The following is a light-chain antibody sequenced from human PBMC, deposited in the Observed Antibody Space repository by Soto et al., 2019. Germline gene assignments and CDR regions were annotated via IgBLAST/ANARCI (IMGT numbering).Light chain of an antibody. Sequence: EIVLTQSPGTLSLSPGERATLSCRASQSISSNYLAWYQQTPGQAPRLLIYDASSRAAGIPDRFSGSGSGTDFTLNSSRLEPEDCGVYYCQQYGGSPRTFGQGTKVEIK. CDR2: DAS. CDR3: QQYGGSPRT. J-gene: IGKJ1*01. CDR1: QSISSNY. V-gene: IGKV3-20*01.